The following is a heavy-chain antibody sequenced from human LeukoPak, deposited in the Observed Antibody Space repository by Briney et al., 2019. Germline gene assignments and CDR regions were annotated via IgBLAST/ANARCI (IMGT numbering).Heavy chain of an antibody. D-gene: IGHD2-2*03. J-gene: IGHJ4*02. V-gene: IGHV3-74*01. CDR2: ITSDGSGT. CDR3: ARDGSGSVDFDY. Sequence: GGSLRLSCVASGFTFSNYWMHWVRQAPGKGLVWVSRITSDGSGTVNADSVKGRFTISRDNTKNILYLQMNSLRADDTALHYCARDGSGSVDFDYWGQGTLVTVSS. CDR1: GFTFSNYW.